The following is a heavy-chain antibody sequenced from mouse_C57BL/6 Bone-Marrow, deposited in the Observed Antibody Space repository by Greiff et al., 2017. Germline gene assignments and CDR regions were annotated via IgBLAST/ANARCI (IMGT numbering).Heavy chain of an antibody. CDR3: AREGLYYAMDY. D-gene: IGHD2-4*01. CDR1: GFTFSSYG. V-gene: IGHV5-6*01. Sequence: EVNVVESGGDLVKPGGSLKLSCAASGFTFSSYGMSWVRPTPDKRLEWVATISSGGSYTYYPDSVKGRFTISRDNAKNTLYLQMSSLKSEDTAMYYCAREGLYYAMDYWGQGTSVTVSS. J-gene: IGHJ4*01. CDR2: ISSGGSYT.